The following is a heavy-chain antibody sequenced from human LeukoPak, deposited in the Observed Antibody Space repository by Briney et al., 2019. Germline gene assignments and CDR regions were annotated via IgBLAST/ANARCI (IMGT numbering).Heavy chain of an antibody. J-gene: IGHJ4*02. CDR3: ARDKSYGDSEDY. D-gene: IGHD4-17*01. V-gene: IGHV3-7*05. CDR2: IIQDGSQK. CDR1: GFTLSTYL. Sequence: GGSLRLSCTASGFTLSTYLMSWVRQAPGKGLEWVANIIQDGSQKYYVDSVKGRFTISRGNAKNSLYLQMNSLRAEDTAVYYCARDKSYGDSEDYWGQGTLVTVSS.